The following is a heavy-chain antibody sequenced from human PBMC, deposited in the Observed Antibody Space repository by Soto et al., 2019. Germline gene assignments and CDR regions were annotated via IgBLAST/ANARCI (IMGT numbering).Heavy chain of an antibody. Sequence: GGSLRLSCAASGFTFSDYYMSWIRQAPGKGLEWVSYISSSGSTIYYADSVKGRFTISRDNAKNSLYLQMNSLRAEDTAVYYCARASSYYCSGPPVDYWGQGTLVTVSS. V-gene: IGHV3-11*01. J-gene: IGHJ4*02. D-gene: IGHD3-10*01. CDR3: ARASSYYCSGPPVDY. CDR2: ISSSGSTI. CDR1: GFTFSDYY.